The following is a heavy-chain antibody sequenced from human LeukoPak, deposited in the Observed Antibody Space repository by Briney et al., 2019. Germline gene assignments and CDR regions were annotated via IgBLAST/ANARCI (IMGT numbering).Heavy chain of an antibody. D-gene: IGHD4-23*01. CDR2: INHSGST. J-gene: IGHJ4*02. V-gene: IGHV4-34*01. CDR1: GGSFSGYY. CDR3: ARGWGVTPVGGYFDY. Sequence: SETLSLTCAVYGGSFSGYYWSWIRQPPGKGLEWIGEINHSGSTNYNPSLKSRVTISVDTSKNQFSLKLSSVTAADTAVYYCARGWGVTPVGGYFDYWGQGTLVTVSS.